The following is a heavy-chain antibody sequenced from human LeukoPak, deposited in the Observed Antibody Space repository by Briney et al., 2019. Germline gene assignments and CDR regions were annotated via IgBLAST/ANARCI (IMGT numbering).Heavy chain of an antibody. V-gene: IGHV3-74*01. CDR1: GFTFSSYW. CDR2: INSDGSST. CDR3: ARADGDYRYYYYGMDV. D-gene: IGHD4-17*01. J-gene: IGHJ6*02. Sequence: PGGSLRLSCAASGFTFSSYWMHWVRQAPGKGLVWVSRINSDGSSTSYADSVMGRFTISRDNAKNTLYLQMNSLRAEDTAVYYCARADGDYRYYYYGMDVWGQGTTVTVSS.